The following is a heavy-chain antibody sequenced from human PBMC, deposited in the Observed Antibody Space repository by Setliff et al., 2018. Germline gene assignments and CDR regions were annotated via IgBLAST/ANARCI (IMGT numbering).Heavy chain of an antibody. Sequence: SGTLSLTCTVSGASISSSSYYWAWIRQPPGRGLELIGSIFYGGSTYYNPSLKSRVTISVDTSKNQFSLKLSSVTAADTATYYCARGGPTLTISRVLVVSSFDPWGQGSRVTVSS. J-gene: IGHJ5*02. D-gene: IGHD3-3*01. CDR1: GASISSSSYY. V-gene: IGHV4-39*07. CDR3: ARGGPTLTISRVLVVSSFDP. CDR2: IFYGGST.